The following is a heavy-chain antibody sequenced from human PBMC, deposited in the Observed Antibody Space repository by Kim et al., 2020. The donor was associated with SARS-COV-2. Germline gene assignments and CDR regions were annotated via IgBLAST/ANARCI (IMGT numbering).Heavy chain of an antibody. Sequence: PNSGGQTYAQKFQGRVTMTRERSISTAYMELSRLRSDDTAVYYCARSWDYWGQGTLVTVSS. V-gene: IGHV1-2*02. CDR3: ARSWDY. J-gene: IGHJ4*02. CDR2: PNSGGQ.